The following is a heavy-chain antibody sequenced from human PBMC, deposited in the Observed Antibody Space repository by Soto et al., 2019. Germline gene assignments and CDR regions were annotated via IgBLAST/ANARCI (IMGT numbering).Heavy chain of an antibody. CDR2: IYYSGST. D-gene: IGHD6-19*01. CDR3: ARHKPDSDGWHYYGMDV. V-gene: IGHV4-39*01. J-gene: IGHJ6*02. Sequence: PSETLSLTCTVSGGSISSSSYYWGWIRQPPGKGLEWIWSIYYSGSTFYNPSLKSRVTISVDTSKNQFSLKVTSVTAADTAVYYCARHKPDSDGWHYYGMDVWGQGTTVTVSS. CDR1: GGSISSSSYY.